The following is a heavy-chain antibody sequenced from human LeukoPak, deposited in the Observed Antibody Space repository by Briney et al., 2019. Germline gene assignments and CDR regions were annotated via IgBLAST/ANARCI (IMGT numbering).Heavy chain of an antibody. CDR3: ARDAVYYGMDV. Sequence: PSETLSLTCAVSGGSISSGGYSWSWIRQPPGKGLEWIGYIYHSGSTSYNPSLKSRVTISVDRSKNQFSLKLSSVTAADTAVYYCARDAVYYGMDVWGKGTTVTVSS. CDR1: GGSISSGGYS. CDR2: IYHSGST. J-gene: IGHJ6*04. V-gene: IGHV4-30-2*01.